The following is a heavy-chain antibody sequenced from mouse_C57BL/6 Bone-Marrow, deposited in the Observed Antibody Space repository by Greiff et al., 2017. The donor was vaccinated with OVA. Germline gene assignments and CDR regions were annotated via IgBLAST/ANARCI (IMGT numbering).Heavy chain of an antibody. CDR2: ISGGGGNT. Sequence: DVKLVESGGGLVKPGGSLKLSCAASGFTFSSYTMSWVRQTPEKRLEWVATISGGGGNTYYPDSVKGRFTISRDNAKNTLYLQMSSLRSEDTALYYCARRRWGYYAMDYWGQGTSVTVSS. V-gene: IGHV5-9*01. J-gene: IGHJ4*01. D-gene: IGHD4-1*01. CDR1: GFTFSSYT. CDR3: ARRRWGYYAMDY.